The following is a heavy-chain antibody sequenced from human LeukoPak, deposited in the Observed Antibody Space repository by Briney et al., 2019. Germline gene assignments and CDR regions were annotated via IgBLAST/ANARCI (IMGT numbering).Heavy chain of an antibody. V-gene: IGHV1-18*04. CDR1: GYSFTNNA. CDR2: INPLNGHT. J-gene: IGHJ4*02. D-gene: IGHD3-3*01. Sequence: ASVQVSCKASGYSFTNNAVSWVRPAPGQGLEWMGWINPLNGHTDYAQKFQGRVTMTRDTNTGTLYMELRSLRSDDTAVYYCAREGDFGSYPFDYWGQGTLVIVAS. CDR3: AREGDFGSYPFDY.